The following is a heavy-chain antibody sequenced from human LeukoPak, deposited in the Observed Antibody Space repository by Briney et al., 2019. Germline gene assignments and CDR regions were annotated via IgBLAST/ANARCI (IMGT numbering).Heavy chain of an antibody. CDR3: VGSSGWLFDY. D-gene: IGHD6-19*01. J-gene: IGHJ4*02. V-gene: IGHV3-7*01. CDR1: GFTFSNYW. CDR2: IKEDGSRI. Sequence: PGGSLRLSCAGTGFTFSNYWMNWVRQAPGKGLEWVANIKEDGSRINYVDSVKGRFTISRDNAENSVYLQMDNLRAEDTAVYYCVGSSGWLFDYWGQGILVAVSS.